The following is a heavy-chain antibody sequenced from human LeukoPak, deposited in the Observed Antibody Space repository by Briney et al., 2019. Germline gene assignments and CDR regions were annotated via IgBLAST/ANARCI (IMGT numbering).Heavy chain of an antibody. CDR3: ARDLRAAAGTNWFDP. V-gene: IGHV4-59*01. J-gene: IGHJ5*02. D-gene: IGHD6-13*01. CDR1: GGSISSYY. CDR2: IYYSGST. Sequence: SETLSLTCTVSGGSISSYYWSWIRQPPGKGLEWIGYIYYSGSTNYNPSLKSRVTISVDTSKNQFSLKLSSMTAADTAVYYCARDLRAAAGTNWFDPWGQGTLVTVSS.